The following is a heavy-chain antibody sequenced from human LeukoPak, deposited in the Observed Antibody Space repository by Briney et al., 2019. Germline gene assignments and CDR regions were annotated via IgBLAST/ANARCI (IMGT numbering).Heavy chain of an antibody. CDR2: ISSSSSTI. CDR1: GFTFRNYD. D-gene: IGHD2-15*01. V-gene: IGHV3-48*01. Sequence: GGSMRLSCAASGFTFRNYDMNWVRQAPGKGLEWVSYISSSSSTIYYADSVKGRFTISRDNAKNSLYLQMNSLRAEDTAVYYCARDLYCSGGSCYSNPLDYWGQGTLVTASS. CDR3: ARDLYCSGGSCYSNPLDY. J-gene: IGHJ4*02.